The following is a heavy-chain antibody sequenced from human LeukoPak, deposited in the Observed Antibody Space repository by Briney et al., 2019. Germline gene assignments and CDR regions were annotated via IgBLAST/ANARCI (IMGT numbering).Heavy chain of an antibody. J-gene: IGHJ4*02. CDR3: AKDGGYCSGGSCYFDY. CDR2: ISWNSGSI. V-gene: IGHV3-9*01. Sequence: PGGSLRLSCAASGFTFDDYAMHWVRQAPGKGLEWVSGISWNSGSIGYADSVKGRFTISRDNAKNSLYLQMNSLRAEDTALYYCAKDGGYCSGGSCYFDYWGQGTLVTVSS. CDR1: GFTFDDYA. D-gene: IGHD2-15*01.